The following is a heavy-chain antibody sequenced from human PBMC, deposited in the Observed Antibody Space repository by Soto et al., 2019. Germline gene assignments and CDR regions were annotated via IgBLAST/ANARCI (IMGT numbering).Heavy chain of an antibody. CDR1: GGSISSYY. CDR3: AGGYSSVAFDV. J-gene: IGHJ3*01. CDR2: FFYVGST. Sequence: PSETLSLTCTVSGGSISSYYWSWIRQPPGKGLEWFGFFFYVGSTNSTPSLMIRVTFSFDTSKTFFSLRLFSLPVADTAVYYCAGGYSSVAFDVWGQGAMVTVSS. V-gene: IGHV4-59*01. D-gene: IGHD6-19*01.